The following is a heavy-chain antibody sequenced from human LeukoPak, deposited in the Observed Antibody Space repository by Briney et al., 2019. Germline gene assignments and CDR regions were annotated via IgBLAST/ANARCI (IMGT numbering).Heavy chain of an antibody. J-gene: IGHJ6*02. CDR1: GFTFDDYA. CDR3: ARESQYYDFWSGYYSIGGYYGMDV. D-gene: IGHD3-3*01. CDR2: ISWNSGGI. Sequence: GRSLRLSCAASGFTFDDYAMHWVRQAPGKGLEWVSGISWNSGGIDYADSVKGRFTISRDNAKNSLYLQMNSLRAEDTAVYYCARESQYYDFWSGYYSIGGYYGMDVWGQGTTVTVSS. V-gene: IGHV3-9*01.